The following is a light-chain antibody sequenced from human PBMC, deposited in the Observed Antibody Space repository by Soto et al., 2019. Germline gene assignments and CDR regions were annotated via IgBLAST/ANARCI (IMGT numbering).Light chain of an antibody. CDR2: AAS. J-gene: IGKJ1*01. V-gene: IGKV3-15*01. CDR1: QNIGGN. Sequence: EIEMTQSPAALSVSPGQSVTLSFRSSQNIGGNLAWYQQRPGQSPRLLIYAASDRATGVPARFSGSGSGTEFTLTINSLQSEDFAVYYCQQYAQRWTFGQGTKVDIK. CDR3: QQYAQRWT.